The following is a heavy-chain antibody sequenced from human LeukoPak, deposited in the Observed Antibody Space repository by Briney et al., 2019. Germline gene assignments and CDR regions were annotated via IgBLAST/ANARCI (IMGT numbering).Heavy chain of an antibody. CDR3: ARFRIAVTGLPDY. Sequence: GASVRVSCKASGYAFNTFGISWLRQAPGQGLEWMGWMSAHNGNTYYAQKFEDRITMTTDTSTSTAYMELRSLRSDDTATYYCARFRIAVTGLPDYWGQGTLVTVS. CDR2: MSAHNGNT. CDR1: GYAFNTFG. J-gene: IGHJ4*02. D-gene: IGHD1-1*01. V-gene: IGHV1-18*04.